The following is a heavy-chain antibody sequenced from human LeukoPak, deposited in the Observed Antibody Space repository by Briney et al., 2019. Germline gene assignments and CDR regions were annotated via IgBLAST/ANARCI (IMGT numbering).Heavy chain of an antibody. V-gene: IGHV3-30*18. CDR1: GFTFSSYG. CDR2: ISYDGSNK. J-gene: IGHJ5*02. D-gene: IGHD6-19*01. Sequence: GGSLRLSCAASGFTFSSYGMHWVRQAPGKGLEWVAVISYDGSNKYYADSVKGRFTISRDNSKNTLYLQMNSLRAEDTAVYYCVKDIEAVAGTWWFDPWGQGTLVTVSS. CDR3: VKDIEAVAGTWWFDP.